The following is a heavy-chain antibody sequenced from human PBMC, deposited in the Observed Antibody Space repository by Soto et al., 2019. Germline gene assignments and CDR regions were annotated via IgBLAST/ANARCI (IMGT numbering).Heavy chain of an antibody. CDR3: ARQVLWELGYPLYYFGY. Sequence: QLQLQESGPGLVKPSETLSLTCTVSGGSISSSSYYWGWIRQPPGKGLEWIGSIYYSGSTYYNPSLKSRVTISVDTSKNQFSLKLSSVTAADTAVYYCARQVLWELGYPLYYFGYWGQGTLVTVSS. CDR1: GGSISSSSYY. D-gene: IGHD1-26*01. J-gene: IGHJ4*02. CDR2: IYYSGST. V-gene: IGHV4-39*01.